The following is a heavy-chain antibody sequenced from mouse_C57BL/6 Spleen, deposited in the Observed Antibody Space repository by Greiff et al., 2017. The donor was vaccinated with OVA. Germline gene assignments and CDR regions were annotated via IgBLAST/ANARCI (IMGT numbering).Heavy chain of an antibody. CDR3: ARSHYGSSYEYFDV. CDR2: IRNKANGYTT. J-gene: IGHJ1*03. D-gene: IGHD1-1*01. CDR1: GFTFTDYY. V-gene: IGHV7-3*01. Sequence: EVMLVESGGGLVQPGGSLSLSCAASGFTFTDYYMSWVRQPPGKALEWLGFIRNKANGYTTEYSASVKGRFTISRDNSQSILYLQMNALRAEDSATYYCARSHYGSSYEYFDVWGTGTTVTVSS.